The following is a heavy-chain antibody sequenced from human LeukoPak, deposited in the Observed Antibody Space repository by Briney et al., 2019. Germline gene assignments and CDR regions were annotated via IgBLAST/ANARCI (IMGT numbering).Heavy chain of an antibody. CDR2: IYTSGST. CDR1: GGSISSYY. Sequence: SETLSLTCTVSGGSISSYYWSWIRQPAGKGLEWIGRIYTSGSTNYNPSLKSRVTMSVDTSKNQFSLKLSSVTAADTAVYYCASAMWQWLVGGPYFQHWGQGTLVTVSS. D-gene: IGHD6-19*01. CDR3: ASAMWQWLVGGPYFQH. V-gene: IGHV4-4*07. J-gene: IGHJ1*01.